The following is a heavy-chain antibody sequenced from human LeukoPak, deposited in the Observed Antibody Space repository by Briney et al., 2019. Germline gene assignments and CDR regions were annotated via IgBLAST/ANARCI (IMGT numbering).Heavy chain of an antibody. CDR2: IRYDGSNK. J-gene: IGHJ4*02. Sequence: GGSLRLXCAASGFTFSSYGMHWVRRAPGKGLEWVAFIRYDGSNKYYADSVKGRFTISRDNSKNTLYLQMNSLRAEDTAVYYCAKDVNIAVAGFFDYWGQGTLVTVSS. V-gene: IGHV3-30*02. D-gene: IGHD6-19*01. CDR3: AKDVNIAVAGFFDY. CDR1: GFTFSSYG.